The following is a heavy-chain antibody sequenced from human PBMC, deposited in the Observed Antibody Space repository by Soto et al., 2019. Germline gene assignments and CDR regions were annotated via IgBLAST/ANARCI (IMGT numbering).Heavy chain of an antibody. CDR2: ISAYNGNT. CDR3: ARDQETYHSYGMDV. J-gene: IGHJ6*02. V-gene: IGHV1-18*01. Sequence: ASVKVSCKASGYTFTSYGISWVRQAPGQGLEWMGWISAYNGNTNYAQKLQGRVTMTTDTSTSTAYMELRSLRSDDTAVYYCARDQETYHSYGMDVWGQGTTVTVSS. CDR1: GYTFTSYG.